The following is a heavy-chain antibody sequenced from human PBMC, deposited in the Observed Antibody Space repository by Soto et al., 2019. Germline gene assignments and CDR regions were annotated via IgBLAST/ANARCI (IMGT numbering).Heavy chain of an antibody. CDR3: ARELSSSWSNYYYYYGMDV. J-gene: IGHJ6*02. CDR1: GFTFSSYG. D-gene: IGHD6-13*01. V-gene: IGHV3-30*03. CDR2: ISYDGSNK. Sequence: GGSLRLSCAASGFTFSSYGMHWVRQAPGKGLEWVAVISYDGSNKYYADSVKGRFTISRDNSKNTLYLQMNSLRAEDTAVYYCARELSSSWSNYYYYYGMDVWGQGTTVTVSS.